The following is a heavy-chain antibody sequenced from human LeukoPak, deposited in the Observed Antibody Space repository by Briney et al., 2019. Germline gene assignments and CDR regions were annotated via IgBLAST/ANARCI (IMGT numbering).Heavy chain of an antibody. Sequence: SQTLSLTCAIFGDSVSSSSVTWNWIRQSPSRGLEWLGRTYYRSKWYNDYAVSVKSRITINPDTSKNQFSLHLNSVTPEDTAVYYCARSHWNYDNWFDPWGQGTLVTVSS. CDR1: GDSVSSSSVT. J-gene: IGHJ5*02. CDR3: ARSHWNYDNWFDP. CDR2: TYYRSKWYN. D-gene: IGHD1-7*01. V-gene: IGHV6-1*01.